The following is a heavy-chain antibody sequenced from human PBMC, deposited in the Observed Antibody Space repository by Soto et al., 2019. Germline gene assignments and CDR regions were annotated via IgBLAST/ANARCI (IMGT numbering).Heavy chain of an antibody. D-gene: IGHD3-22*01. V-gene: IGHV3-33*01. Sequence: GALRLSCAASGFTFSSYGMHWDRQAPGKVLEWVAVIWYDGSNKYYADSVKGRFTISRDNSKNTLYLQMNSLRAEDTAVYYCARDQVNYYDSSGYYRIFDYWGQGXLVTVSS. CDR3: ARDQVNYYDSSGYYRIFDY. CDR1: GFTFSSYG. J-gene: IGHJ4*02. CDR2: IWYDGSNK.